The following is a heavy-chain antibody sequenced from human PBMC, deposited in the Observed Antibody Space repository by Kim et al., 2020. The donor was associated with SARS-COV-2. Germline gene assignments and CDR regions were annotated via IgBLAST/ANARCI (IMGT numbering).Heavy chain of an antibody. J-gene: IGHJ6*02. Sequence: SVKVSCKASGGTFSSYAISWVRQAPGQGLEWMGGIIPIFGTANYAQKFQGRVTITADESTSTAYMELSSLRSEDTAVYYCARGSEDIVVVPAAIPGADYYYYGMDVWGQGTTVTVSS. D-gene: IGHD2-2*02. V-gene: IGHV1-69*13. CDR1: GGTFSSYA. CDR3: ARGSEDIVVVPAAIPGADYYYYGMDV. CDR2: IIPIFGTA.